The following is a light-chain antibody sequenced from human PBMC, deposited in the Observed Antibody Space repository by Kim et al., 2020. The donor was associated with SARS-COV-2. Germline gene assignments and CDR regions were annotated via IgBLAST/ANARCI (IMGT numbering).Light chain of an antibody. J-gene: IGLJ1*01. V-gene: IGLV3-19*01. CDR3: NSRDSSGPVV. CDR2: GKN. CDR1: SLRSYY. Sequence: SSELTQDPAVSVALGQTVRITCQGDSLRSYYASWYQQKPGQAPVLVIYGKNNRPSGIPDRFSGSSSGNTASLTITGAQAEDEADYYCNSRDSSGPVVF.